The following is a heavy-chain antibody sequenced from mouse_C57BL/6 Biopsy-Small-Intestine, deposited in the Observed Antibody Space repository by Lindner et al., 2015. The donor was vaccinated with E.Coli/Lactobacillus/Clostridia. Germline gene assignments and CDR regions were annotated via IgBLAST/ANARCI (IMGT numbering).Heavy chain of an antibody. CDR2: INPNYGTT. CDR3: ARGGLGLYSFDF. J-gene: IGHJ2*01. Sequence: VQLQESGPELVKPGASVKMSCKASGYTFTDYYMNWVKQSHGKSLEWIGIINPNYGTTSYNQMFKGKATLTVDQSSSTAYMQLHSLTSEDSAVYYCARGGLGLYSFDFWGQGTTLTVSS. D-gene: IGHD4-1*01. CDR1: GYTFTDYY. V-gene: IGHV1-39*01.